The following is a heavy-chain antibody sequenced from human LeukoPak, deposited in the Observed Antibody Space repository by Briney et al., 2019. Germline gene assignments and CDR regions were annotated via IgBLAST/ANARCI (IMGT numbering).Heavy chain of an antibody. V-gene: IGHV4-59*08. CDR3: ARLGAVSDAFDI. J-gene: IGHJ3*02. CDR1: GGSISTYY. D-gene: IGHD3-16*01. CDR2: VYHSGST. Sequence: SETLSLTCTVAGGSISTYYWSWIRQPPGKGLEWLGYVYHSGSTNYNPSLKSRVTISVDTSKKQFSLKVTPVTAAHTAVYYCARLGAVSDAFDIWGQGTMVTVSS.